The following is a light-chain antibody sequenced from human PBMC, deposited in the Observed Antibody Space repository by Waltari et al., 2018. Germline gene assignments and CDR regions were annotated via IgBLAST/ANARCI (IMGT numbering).Light chain of an antibody. V-gene: IGLV3-19*01. Sequence: SSELTQDPAVSVALGQTVRITCQGDTLRRHHARWVQQKPGQTPVVVVHGENNRPSGIPDRFSGSRSGNTVSLTIAGVQAEDEADYYCNSRDSSGDRLVFGGGTKLTVL. CDR2: GEN. CDR1: TLRRHH. CDR3: NSRDSSGDRLV. J-gene: IGLJ2*01.